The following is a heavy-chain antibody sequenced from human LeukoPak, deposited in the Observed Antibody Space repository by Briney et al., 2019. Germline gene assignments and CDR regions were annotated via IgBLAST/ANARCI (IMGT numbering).Heavy chain of an antibody. Sequence: GGSLRLSCAASGFTFSSYSRNWARQAPGKGLEWVSYISSSSNSIYYADSVKGRFTISRDNAKNSLYLEMNSLRAEDTAVYYCARATILGGGPNFHYWGQGTLVTVSS. J-gene: IGHJ4*02. CDR1: GFTFSSYS. CDR3: ARATILGGGPNFHY. D-gene: IGHD1-26*01. CDR2: ISSSSNSI. V-gene: IGHV3-48*04.